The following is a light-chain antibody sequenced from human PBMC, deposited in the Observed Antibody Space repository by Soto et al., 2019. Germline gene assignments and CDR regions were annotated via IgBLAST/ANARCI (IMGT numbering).Light chain of an antibody. V-gene: IGKV1-5*01. Sequence: DIQMTQSPSTLSASVGDRVTITCRASQNIFTWLAWYQHKPGKAPKLLIYDASILESGVPSRFSGSGSGTLFTLTITSLQSDDFASYYCQQYNTHSFGGGTKAEIK. CDR2: DAS. CDR1: QNIFTW. CDR3: QQYNTHS. J-gene: IGKJ4*01.